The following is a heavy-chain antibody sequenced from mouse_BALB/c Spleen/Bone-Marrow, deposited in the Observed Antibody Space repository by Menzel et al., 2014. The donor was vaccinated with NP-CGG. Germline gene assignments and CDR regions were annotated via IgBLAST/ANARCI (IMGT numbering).Heavy chain of an antibody. Sequence: QLKESRAELVKPGASVKLSCTATGFNIKETYMHWVKQRPEQGLEWIGRIDPANGNTKYDPKFQGKATITADTSSNTAYLQLSSLTSEDTAVYDCARGGSSYGWYFDVWGAGITATGSS. CDR2: IDPANGNT. V-gene: IGHV14-3*02. CDR1: GFNIKETY. CDR3: ARGGSSYGWYFDV. J-gene: IGHJ1*01. D-gene: IGHD1-1*01.